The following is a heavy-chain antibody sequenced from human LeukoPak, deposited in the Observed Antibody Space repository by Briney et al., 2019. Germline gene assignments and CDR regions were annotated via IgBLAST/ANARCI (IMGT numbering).Heavy chain of an antibody. CDR2: ISGSGGST. D-gene: IGHD3-22*01. V-gene: IGHV3-23*01. J-gene: IGHJ4*02. CDR1: GFTFSSYA. Sequence: PGGSLRLSCAASGFTFSSYAMSWVRQAPGKGLEWVSAISGSGGSTYYADSVKGRFTISRDNSKNTLYLQMNSLRAEDTAVYYCAKVEETYYYDSSGYYSCWGQGTLVTVSS. CDR3: AKVEETYYYDSSGYYSC.